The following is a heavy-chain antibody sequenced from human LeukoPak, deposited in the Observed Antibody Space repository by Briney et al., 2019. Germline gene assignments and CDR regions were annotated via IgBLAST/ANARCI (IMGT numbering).Heavy chain of an antibody. Sequence: ASVKVSCKASGYTFTSYDINWVRQATGQGLEWMGWMNPNSGNTGYAQKFQGRVTMTRNTSISTAYMELSSLRSEDTAMYYCARGTRITIFGVVPLYYFDYWGQGTLVTVSS. CDR1: GYTFTSYD. V-gene: IGHV1-8*01. CDR3: ARGTRITIFGVVPLYYFDY. CDR2: MNPNSGNT. J-gene: IGHJ4*02. D-gene: IGHD3-3*01.